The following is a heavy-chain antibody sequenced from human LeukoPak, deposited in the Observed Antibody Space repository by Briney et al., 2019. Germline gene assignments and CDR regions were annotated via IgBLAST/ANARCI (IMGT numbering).Heavy chain of an antibody. CDR2: IYYSGST. V-gene: IGHV4-39*01. J-gene: IGHJ6*02. D-gene: IGHD3-22*01. CDR3: ARPGSGGYYYDSSGPYGMDV. Sequence: PSETLSLTCTVPGGSISSSSYYWGWIRQPPGKGLEWIGSIYYSGSTYYNPSLKSRVTISVDTSKNQFSLKLSSVTAADTAVYYCARPGSGGYYYDSSGPYGMDVWGQGTTVTVSS. CDR1: GGSISSSSYY.